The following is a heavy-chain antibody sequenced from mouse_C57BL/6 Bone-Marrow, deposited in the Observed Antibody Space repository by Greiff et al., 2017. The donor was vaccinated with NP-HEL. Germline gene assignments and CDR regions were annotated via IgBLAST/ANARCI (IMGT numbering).Heavy chain of an antibody. D-gene: IGHD1-1*01. Sequence: EVQLQQSGTVLARPGASVKMSCKTSGYTFTSYWMHWVKQRPGQGLEWIGAIYPGNSDTSYNQKFKGKAKLTAVTSASTAYMELSSLTNEDSAVYYCTGDYYGSSPWFAYWGQGTLVTVSA. J-gene: IGHJ3*01. CDR2: IYPGNSDT. CDR3: TGDYYGSSPWFAY. CDR1: GYTFTSYW. V-gene: IGHV1-5*01.